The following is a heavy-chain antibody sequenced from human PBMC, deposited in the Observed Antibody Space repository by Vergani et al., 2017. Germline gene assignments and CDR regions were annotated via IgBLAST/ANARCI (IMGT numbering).Heavy chain of an antibody. CDR3: TKGSRGYTGYFFDY. J-gene: IGHJ4*02. V-gene: IGHV3-23*01. CDR1: GFSFPGYA. Sequence: EVQLLESGGGLVQPGGSLRLSCEASGFSFPGYAMSWVRQAPGKGLEWVSSVSGSSATPYYADSVKGRLIISRDNSKNTLHLQMNSLRADDTAVYYCTKGSRGYTGYFFDYCGQGTLATVSS. D-gene: IGHD5-12*01. CDR2: VSGSSATP.